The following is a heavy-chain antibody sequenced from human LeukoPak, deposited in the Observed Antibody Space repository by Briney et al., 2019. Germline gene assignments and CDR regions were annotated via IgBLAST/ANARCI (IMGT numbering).Heavy chain of an antibody. D-gene: IGHD1-26*01. CDR2: ISGSGGST. CDR1: GFTFSSYA. CDR3: ARKGLGGELGGFDS. V-gene: IGHV3-23*01. Sequence: GGSLRLSCAASGFTFSSYAMSWVRQAPGKGLEWVSAISGSGGSTFYADSVKGRFTISRDNAKNSLYLQMNSLRVDDTALYHCARKGLGGELGGFDSWGQGTLVTVSS. J-gene: IGHJ4*02.